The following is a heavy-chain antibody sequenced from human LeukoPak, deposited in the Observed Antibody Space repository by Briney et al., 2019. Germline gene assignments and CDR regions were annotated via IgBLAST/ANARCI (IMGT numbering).Heavy chain of an antibody. CDR3: ARAYSSTWYYFDY. D-gene: IGHD6-13*01. V-gene: IGHV3-74*01. CDR1: GFSFSSHY. CDR2: INTDGRST. Sequence: PGGSLRLSCAASGFSFSSHYMHWVRQAPGKGLVWVSLINTDGRSTIYADSVKGRFTISRDNAKNTLYLKMNSLRAEDTAVYYCARAYSSTWYYFDYWGQGTLVTVSS. J-gene: IGHJ4*02.